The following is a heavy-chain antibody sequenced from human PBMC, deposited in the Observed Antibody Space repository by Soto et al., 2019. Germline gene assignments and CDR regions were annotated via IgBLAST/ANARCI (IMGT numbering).Heavy chain of an antibody. CDR3: ARMTYCGGDCYSILPYYFDY. D-gene: IGHD2-21*01. CDR1: GFTFSSYW. J-gene: IGHJ4*02. CDR2: IKQDGSEK. Sequence: GGSLRLSCAASGFTFSSYWMSWVRQAPGKELGWVANIKQDGSEKYYVDSVKGRFTISRDNAKNSLYLQMNSLRAEDTAVYYCARMTYCGGDCYSILPYYFDYWGQGTLVTVSS. V-gene: IGHV3-7*01.